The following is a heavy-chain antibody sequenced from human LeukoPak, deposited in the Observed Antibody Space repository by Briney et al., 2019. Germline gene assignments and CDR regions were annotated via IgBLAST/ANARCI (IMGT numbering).Heavy chain of an antibody. CDR2: ISGSGGST. CDR3: ARHFWSAPGSYYMDV. V-gene: IGHV3-23*01. D-gene: IGHD3-3*02. CDR1: GFTFSSYA. Sequence: SGGSLRLSCAASGFTFSSYAMSWVRQAPGKGLEWVSAISGSGGSTYYADSVKGRFTISRDNAKNSLYLQMNSLRAEDTAVYYCARHFWSAPGSYYMDVWGKGTTVTVSS. J-gene: IGHJ6*03.